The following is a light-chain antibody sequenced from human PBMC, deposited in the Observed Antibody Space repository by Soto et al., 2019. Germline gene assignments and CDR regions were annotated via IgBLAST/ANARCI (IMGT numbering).Light chain of an antibody. V-gene: IGKV1-39*01. CDR2: IAS. Sequence: DIPMAQSPSSLSASVVDRVTITCRASQSITNYLNWYQQKPGRAPKLLIYIASSLQSGVPTRFSGSGSWTDFTLTISSQQPEEFATYYCQKTYSFPRTFGQGTRVEIK. CDR1: QSITNY. CDR3: QKTYSFPRT. J-gene: IGKJ1*01.